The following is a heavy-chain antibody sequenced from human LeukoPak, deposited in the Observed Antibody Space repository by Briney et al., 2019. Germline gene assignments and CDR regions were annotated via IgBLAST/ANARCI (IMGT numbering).Heavy chain of an antibody. J-gene: IGHJ4*02. CDR3: ARHSGWLQLSYFDY. V-gene: IGHV4-34*01. D-gene: IGHD5-12*01. CDR2: INHSGST. Sequence: SETLSLTCAVYGGSFSGYYWSWIRQPPGKGLEWIGEINHSGSTNYNPSLKSRVTISVDTSKNQFSLKLSSVTAADTAVYYCARHSGWLQLSYFDYWGQGTLVTVSS. CDR1: GGSFSGYY.